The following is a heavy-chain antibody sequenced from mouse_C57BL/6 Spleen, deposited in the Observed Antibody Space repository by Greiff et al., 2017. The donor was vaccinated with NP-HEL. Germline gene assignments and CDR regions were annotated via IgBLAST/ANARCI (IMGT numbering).Heavy chain of an antibody. CDR1: GYTFTSYW. CDR2: IDPSDSYT. V-gene: IGHV1-59*01. J-gene: IGHJ4*01. CDR3: ARLGRRMDY. Sequence: QVQLQQPGAELVRPGPSVKLSCKASGYTFTSYWMHWVKQRPGQGLEWIGVIDPSDSYTNYNQKFKGKATLTVDTSSSTAYMQLSSLTSEDSAVYYCARLGRRMDYWGQGTSVTVSS. D-gene: IGHD4-1*01.